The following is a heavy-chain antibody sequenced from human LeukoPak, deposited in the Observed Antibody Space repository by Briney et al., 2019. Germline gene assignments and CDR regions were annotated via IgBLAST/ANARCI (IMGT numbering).Heavy chain of an antibody. CDR2: IKQDGSQK. D-gene: IGHD3-3*02. CDR1: GFTFSLYW. Sequence: GGSLTLSCAASGFTFSLYWMNWIRQAPGKGLEWVASIKQDGSQKDYVDSVKGRFTISRDNSKNTLYLQMNSLRAEDTAVYYCAKDSSMDVWGKGTTVTVSS. CDR3: AKDSSMDV. J-gene: IGHJ6*04. V-gene: IGHV3-7*01.